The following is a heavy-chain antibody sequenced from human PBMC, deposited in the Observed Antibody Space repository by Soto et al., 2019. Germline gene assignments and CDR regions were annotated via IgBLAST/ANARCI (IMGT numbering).Heavy chain of an antibody. Sequence: QVQLQESGPGLVKPSETLSLTCTVSGGSISSYYWSWIRQPPGKGLEWIGYIYYSGSTNYNPSLKSRVTRSVDTSKNQFYLKLCSVTAAYPAVYYCARDNGYSYGYTLDHWGQGTLVTVSA. D-gene: IGHD5-18*01. CDR3: ARDNGYSYGYTLDH. J-gene: IGHJ4*02. CDR2: IYYSGST. V-gene: IGHV4-59*01. CDR1: GGSISSYY.